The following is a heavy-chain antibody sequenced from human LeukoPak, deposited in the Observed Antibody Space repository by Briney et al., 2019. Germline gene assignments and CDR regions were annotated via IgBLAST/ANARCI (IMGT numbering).Heavy chain of an antibody. D-gene: IGHD2-21*02. CDR2: ISSSSSTI. V-gene: IGHV3-48*01. CDR1: GFTFSSYS. J-gene: IGHJ3*01. Sequence: GGSLRLSCAASGFTFSSYSMNWVRQAPGKGLEWVSYISSSSSTIYYADSVKGRFAISRDNAKNSLYLQMSSLRAEDTAVYYCARGRRGISDFWGQGTMVTVSS. CDR3: ARGRRGISDF.